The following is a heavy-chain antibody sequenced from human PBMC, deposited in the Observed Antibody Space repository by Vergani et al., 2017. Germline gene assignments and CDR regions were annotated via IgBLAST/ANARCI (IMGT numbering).Heavy chain of an antibody. CDR3: ARVIVGCSRTNCFADH. CDR2: LDPRGGPP. CDR1: GYIFNSYY. J-gene: IGHJ4*02. D-gene: IGHD2-2*01. Sequence: QVQLVQSGAAVKKPGASVKLSCKSSGYIFNSYYIHWVRQAPGQGLEWMGLLDPRGGPPTYAEKFEGRVTITRDTSINTAYMEMTRLRPDDTAIYYCARVIVGCSRTNCFADHWGQGTLVTVSS. V-gene: IGHV1-46*02.